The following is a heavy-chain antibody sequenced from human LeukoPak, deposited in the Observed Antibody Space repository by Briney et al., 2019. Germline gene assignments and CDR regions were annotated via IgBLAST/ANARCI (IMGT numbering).Heavy chain of an antibody. CDR3: ARDMDYDYVWGSYRSVHDAFDI. D-gene: IGHD3-16*02. J-gene: IGHJ3*02. Sequence: GGSLRLSCAASGFTFSSYSMNWVRQAPGKGLEWVSSISSSSSYIYYADPVKGRFTISSDNAKNSLYLQMNSLRAEDTAVYYCARDMDYDYVWGSYRSVHDAFDIWGQGTMVTVSS. V-gene: IGHV3-21*04. CDR1: GFTFSSYS. CDR2: ISSSSSYI.